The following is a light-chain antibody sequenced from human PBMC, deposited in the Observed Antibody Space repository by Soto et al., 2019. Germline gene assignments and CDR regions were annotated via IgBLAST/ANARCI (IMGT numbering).Light chain of an antibody. Sequence: QSVLTQPRSVSGSPGQSVTISCTGTSSDVGGYNYVTWYQQHPGKAPKFMIYDVTKRPSGVPDRFTGSKSGNTASLTISGLQADDKADYHCCSYAGGTVVFGGGTKLTVL. V-gene: IGLV2-11*01. CDR2: DVT. J-gene: IGLJ2*01. CDR1: SSDVGGYNY. CDR3: CSYAGGTVV.